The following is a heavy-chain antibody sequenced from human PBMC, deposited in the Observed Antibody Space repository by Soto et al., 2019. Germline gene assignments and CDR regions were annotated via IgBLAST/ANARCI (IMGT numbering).Heavy chain of an antibody. Sequence: SETLSLTCTVSGDSISTYYWSWIRQPPGKGLEWIGYIYYSGSTNYNPSLKSRVTISLDTSKNHFSLELSSVTAADTAVYYCARHGRGVDIPMSWFDPWGQGTLVTVSS. V-gene: IGHV4-59*08. J-gene: IGHJ5*02. CDR1: GDSISTYY. CDR2: IYYSGST. CDR3: ARHGRGVDIPMSWFDP. D-gene: IGHD5-18*01.